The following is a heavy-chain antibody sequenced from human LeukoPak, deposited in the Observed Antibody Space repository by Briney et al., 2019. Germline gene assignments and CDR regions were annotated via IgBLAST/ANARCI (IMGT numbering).Heavy chain of an antibody. D-gene: IGHD3-22*01. V-gene: IGHV4-34*01. CDR3: ARVVDYYDSSGFHDY. CDR2: INHSGST. J-gene: IGHJ4*02. CDR1: GGSFSGYY. Sequence: PSETLSLTCAVYGGSFSGYYWSWIRQPPGKGLEWIGEINHSGSTNYNPSLKSRVTISVDTSKNQFSLKLSSVTAADTAVYYCARVVDYYDSSGFHDYWGQGTLVTVSS.